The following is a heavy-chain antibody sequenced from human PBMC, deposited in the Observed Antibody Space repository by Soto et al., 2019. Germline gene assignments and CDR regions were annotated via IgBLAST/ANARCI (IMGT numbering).Heavy chain of an antibody. CDR2: ISHDGDNE. V-gene: IGHV3-30*03. J-gene: IGHJ3*02. CDR1: GFIFSTYA. D-gene: IGHD1-1*01. Sequence: HPGGSLRLSCAASGFIFSTYAMHWVRQAPGKGLEWVSVISHDGDNERYSNSVKGRFTISRDNVKNRLYLQMKGLRAEDTGFYYCAREWETGTAKEAFDIWGHGTMVTVSS. CDR3: AREWETGTAKEAFDI.